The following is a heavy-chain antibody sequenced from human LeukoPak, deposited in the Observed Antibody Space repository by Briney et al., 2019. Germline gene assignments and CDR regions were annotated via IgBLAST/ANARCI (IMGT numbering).Heavy chain of an antibody. J-gene: IGHJ5*02. CDR3: STPVAASGHGS. D-gene: IGHD6-19*01. CDR1: GFTFSSYG. V-gene: IGHV3-30*03. CDR2: ISYDGSNK. Sequence: GGSLRLSCAASGFTFSSYGMHWVRQAPGKGLEWVAVISYDGSNKYYADSVKGRFTISRDNSKNTLYLQMNSLRAEDTAVYYCSTPVAASGHGSWGQGTLVTVS.